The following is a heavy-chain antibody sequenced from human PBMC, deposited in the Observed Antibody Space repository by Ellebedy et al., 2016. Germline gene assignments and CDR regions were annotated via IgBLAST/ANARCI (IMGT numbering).Heavy chain of an antibody. J-gene: IGHJ4*02. CDR3: ARDYCSRTSCYDY. CDR1: GFTFSDYY. D-gene: IGHD2-2*01. CDR2: ISSSGSTI. V-gene: IGHV3-11*01. Sequence: GGSLRLXXAASGFTFSDYYMSWIRQAPGKGLEWVSYISSSGSTIYYADSVKGRFTISRDNAKNSLYLQMNSLRAEDTAVYYCARDYCSRTSCYDYWGQGTLATVSS.